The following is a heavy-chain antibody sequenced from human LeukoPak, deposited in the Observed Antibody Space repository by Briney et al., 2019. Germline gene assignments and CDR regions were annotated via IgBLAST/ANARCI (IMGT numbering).Heavy chain of an antibody. D-gene: IGHD3-10*01. V-gene: IGHV4-39*01. J-gene: IGHJ4*02. CDR2: SSYSGVT. Sequence: SETLSLTCSVSGDSITRTSYYWAWIRQPPGKGLEWLRTSSYSGVTYYNPSLKSRATLSVDTSKNQIYLTLRSVTAPDTSVYYCVTMREFSTSSKFYYFDYWGQGTLVTVSS. CDR1: GDSITRTSYY. CDR3: VTMREFSTSSKFYYFDY.